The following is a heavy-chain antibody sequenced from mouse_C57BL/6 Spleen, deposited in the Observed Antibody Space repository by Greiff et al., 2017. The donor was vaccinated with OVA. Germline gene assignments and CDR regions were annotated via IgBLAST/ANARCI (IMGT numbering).Heavy chain of an antibody. CDR2: ISSGGSYT. Sequence: VQLKESGGDLVKPGGSLKLSCAASGFTFSSYGMSWVRQTPDKRLEWVATISSGGSYTYSPDSVKGRFTISRDNAKNTLYLQMSSLKSEDTAMYYCARRGGSITTVVATPYYFDYWGQGTTLTVSS. D-gene: IGHD1-1*01. V-gene: IGHV5-6*01. CDR3: ARRGGSITTVVATPYYFDY. CDR1: GFTFSSYG. J-gene: IGHJ2*01.